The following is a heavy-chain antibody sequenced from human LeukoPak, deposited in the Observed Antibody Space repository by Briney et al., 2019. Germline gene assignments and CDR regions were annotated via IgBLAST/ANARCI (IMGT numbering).Heavy chain of an antibody. V-gene: IGHV3-23*01. Sequence: QPGGPLRLSCAASGFTFNTYAMTWVRQAPGMGLEWVSAISGSGGSTYDADSVKGRFTISRDNSKNTLYLDMNSLRAEDTALYYCAKGGSSLGDILVWLFDNWGQGTLVTVSS. CDR3: AKGGSSLGDILVWLFDN. D-gene: IGHD3-16*01. J-gene: IGHJ4*02. CDR2: ISGSGGST. CDR1: GFTFNTYA.